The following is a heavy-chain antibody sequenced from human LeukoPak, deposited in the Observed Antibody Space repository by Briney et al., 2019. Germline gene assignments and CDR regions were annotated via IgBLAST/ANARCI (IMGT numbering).Heavy chain of an antibody. D-gene: IGHD6-19*01. CDR2: IYTSGST. J-gene: IGHJ4*02. V-gene: IGHV4-4*07. Sequence: SETLSLTCTVSGGSISSYYWSWIRQPAGKGLEWIGRIYTSGSTNYNPSLKSRVTMSVDTSKNQFSLKLGSVTAADTAVYYCARRAVAGPYFDYWGQGTLVTVSS. CDR1: GGSISSYY. CDR3: ARRAVAGPYFDY.